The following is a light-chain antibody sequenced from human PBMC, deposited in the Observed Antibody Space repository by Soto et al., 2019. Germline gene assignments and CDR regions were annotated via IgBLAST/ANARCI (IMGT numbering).Light chain of an antibody. Sequence: DLQLTQSPSSVSASVGDRVTITCRANQVIKSHLVWYQQKPGKAPELLIYLASTLHSGVTSRFSGSGLGTDFNLTINSLEPEDVGTYFFRHVASFPISFGPGTRLE. CDR3: RHVASFPIS. V-gene: IGKV1-12*01. CDR2: LAS. J-gene: IGKJ5*01. CDR1: QVIKSH.